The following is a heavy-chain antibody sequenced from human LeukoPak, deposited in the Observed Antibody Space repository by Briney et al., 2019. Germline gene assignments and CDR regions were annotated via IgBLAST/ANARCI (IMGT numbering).Heavy chain of an antibody. CDR1: GASISAFH. Sequence: SETLSLTCTVSGASISAFHWTWFRQPAGKTLEWIGLIYSSGSTLLNPSLKIRVAMSLDLTKNPLSLRLTPLTAADTAMYYCARKDGDYWGQGTLITVSS. CDR3: ARKDGDY. V-gene: IGHV4-4*07. CDR2: IYSSGST. J-gene: IGHJ4*02.